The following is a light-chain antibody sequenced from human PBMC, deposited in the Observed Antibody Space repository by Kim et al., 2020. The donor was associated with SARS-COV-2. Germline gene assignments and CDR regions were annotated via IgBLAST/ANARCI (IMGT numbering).Light chain of an antibody. CDR2: KAS. V-gene: IGKV1-5*03. CDR1: QNMSDW. J-gene: IGKJ1*01. Sequence: DIQMTQSPSTLSASVGDIVTITCRASQNMSDWLAWYQQKPGKAPNLLIQKASILQSGVPSRFSGSGSGTEFTLTISSLQPDDFATYYCQQYKSYSRTFGQGTKVDIK. CDR3: QQYKSYSRT.